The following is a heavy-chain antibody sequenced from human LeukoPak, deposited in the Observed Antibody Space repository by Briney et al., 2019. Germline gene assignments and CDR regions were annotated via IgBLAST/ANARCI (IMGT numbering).Heavy chain of an antibody. V-gene: IGHV3-23*01. CDR3: AKAEGSGNQPFNY. J-gene: IGHJ4*02. Sequence: GGSLRLSCAASGFAFSSYAMSWVRQAPGKGLEWVSHISAGGGTTYYPDSVKGRFTISRDNSKNTLYLQMNSLRAEDTAVYSCAKAEGSGNQPFNYWGQGTLVTVSS. D-gene: IGHD3-10*01. CDR2: ISAGGGTT. CDR1: GFAFSSYA.